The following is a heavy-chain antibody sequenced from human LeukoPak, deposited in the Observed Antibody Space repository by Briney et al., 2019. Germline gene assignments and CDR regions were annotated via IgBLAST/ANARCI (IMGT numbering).Heavy chain of an antibody. CDR2: ISSSSSYI. V-gene: IGHV3-21*01. CDR1: GFTFSSYS. CDR3: AELGITMIGGV. D-gene: IGHD3-10*02. Sequence: GGSLRLSYAASGFTFSSYSMNWVRQAPGKGLEWVSSISSSSSYIYYADSVKGRFTISRDNAKNSLYLQMNSLRAEDTAVYYCAELGITMIGGVWGKGTTVTISS. J-gene: IGHJ6*04.